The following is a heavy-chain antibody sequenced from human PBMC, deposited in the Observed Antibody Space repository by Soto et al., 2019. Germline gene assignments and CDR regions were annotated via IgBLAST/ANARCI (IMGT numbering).Heavy chain of an antibody. J-gene: IGHJ4*02. V-gene: IGHV3-23*01. CDR1: GFTFSSYA. Sequence: EVQLLESGGGLVQPGGSLRLSCAASGFTFSSYAMRWVRQAPWKGLEWVSAIVGSGGSTYYADSVKGRFTISRDNSKNTLYLQMDSLRAEDTAVYYCAKGDCSGGSCYGSDYWGQGTLVTVSS. CDR3: AKGDCSGGSCYGSDY. CDR2: IVGSGGST. D-gene: IGHD2-15*01.